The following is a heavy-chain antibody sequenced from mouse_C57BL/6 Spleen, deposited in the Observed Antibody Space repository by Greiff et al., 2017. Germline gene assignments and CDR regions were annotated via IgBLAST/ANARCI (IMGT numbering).Heavy chain of an antibody. CDR3: ARTLGRDYLDY. Sequence: QVQLQQSGPELVKPGASVKISCKASGYAFSSSWMNWVKQRPGKGLEWIGRIYPGDGDTNYNGKFKGKATLTADKSSSTAYMHLSSLTSEDSAVYFCARTLGRDYLDYWGQGTTLTVSS. CDR1: GYAFSSSW. CDR2: IYPGDGDT. V-gene: IGHV1-82*01. D-gene: IGHD4-1*01. J-gene: IGHJ2*01.